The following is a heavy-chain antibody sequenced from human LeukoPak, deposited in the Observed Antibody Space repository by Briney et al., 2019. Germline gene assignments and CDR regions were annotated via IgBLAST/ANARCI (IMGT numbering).Heavy chain of an antibody. Sequence: SETLSLTCTVSGGSISSYYWSWIRQPPGKGLEWIGYIYYSGSTDYNPSLKSRVTISVDTSKNQFSLKLSSVTAADTAVYYCARVGEYSSSSAFDYWGQGTLVTVSS. CDR1: GGSISSYY. D-gene: IGHD6-6*01. CDR2: IYYSGST. J-gene: IGHJ4*02. V-gene: IGHV4-59*08. CDR3: ARVGEYSSSSAFDY.